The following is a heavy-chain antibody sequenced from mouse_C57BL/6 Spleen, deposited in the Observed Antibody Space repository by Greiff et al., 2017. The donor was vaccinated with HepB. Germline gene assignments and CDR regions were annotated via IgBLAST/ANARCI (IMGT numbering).Heavy chain of an antibody. D-gene: IGHD2-4*01. V-gene: IGHV7-3*01. CDR2: IRNKANGYTR. CDR1: GFTFTDYY. J-gene: IGHJ4*01. CDR3: ARSYDYDEDYYAMDY. Sequence: EVKLVESGGGLVQPGGSLSLSCAASGFTFTDYYMSWVRQPPGKALEWLGFIRNKANGYTREYSASVKGRFTISRDNSQGILYLQMNALRAEDSATYYCARSYDYDEDYYAMDYWGQGTSVTVSS.